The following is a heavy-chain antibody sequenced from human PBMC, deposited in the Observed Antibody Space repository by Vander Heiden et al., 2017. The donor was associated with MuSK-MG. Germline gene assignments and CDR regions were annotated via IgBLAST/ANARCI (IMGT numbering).Heavy chain of an antibody. V-gene: IGHV4-4*07. J-gene: IGHJ3*02. CDR1: GGSISSYY. D-gene: IGHD3-10*01. CDR3: ARGGGVVFRRLWFGESPGGDAFDI. Sequence: QVQLQESGPGLVTPSETLSLPCTVSGGSISSYYWSWLRQPAGKGLEWIGRVYTSGSTNYNPSLKSRVTMSVDTSRNQFSLKLSSVTAADTAVYDCARGGGVVFRRLWFGESPGGDAFDIWGQGTMVTVAS. CDR2: VYTSGST.